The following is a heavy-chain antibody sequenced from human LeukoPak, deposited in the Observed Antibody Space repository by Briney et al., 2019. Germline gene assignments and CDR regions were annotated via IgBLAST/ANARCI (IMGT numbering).Heavy chain of an antibody. CDR1: GFTFSSYA. Sequence: PGGSLRLSCAASGFTFSSYAMSWVRQAPGKGLEWVSAISGSGGSTYYADSVKGRFTISRDNSKNTLYLQMNSLRAEDTAVYYCANTYYDYVWGNHLDYYGMDVWGQGTTVTVSS. J-gene: IGHJ6*02. CDR2: ISGSGGST. D-gene: IGHD3-16*01. V-gene: IGHV3-23*01. CDR3: ANTYYDYVWGNHLDYYGMDV.